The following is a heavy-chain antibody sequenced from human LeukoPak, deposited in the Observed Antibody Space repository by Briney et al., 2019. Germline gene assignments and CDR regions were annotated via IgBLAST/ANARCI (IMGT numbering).Heavy chain of an antibody. V-gene: IGHV3-30-3*01. CDR3: ARDRGGSYYFDY. D-gene: IGHD1-26*01. CDR2: ISYDGSNK. CDR1: GFTFSSYA. J-gene: IGHJ4*02. Sequence: PGGSLRLSCAASGFTFSSYAMHWVRQAPGKGLEWVAVISYDGSNKYYADSVKGRFTISRDNSKNTLYLQMNGLRAEDTAVYYCARDRGGSYYFDYWGQGTLVTVSS.